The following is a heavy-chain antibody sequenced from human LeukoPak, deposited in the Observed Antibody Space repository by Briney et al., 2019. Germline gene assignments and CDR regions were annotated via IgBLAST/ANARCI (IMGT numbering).Heavy chain of an antibody. Sequence: SVKVSCKPSGGTFASYYIHWVRQAPGQGLEWMGIINPSGGSASYAQKFQGRVTMTRDTSTSTVYMELSSLRSEDTAVYYCARSDIAGGYSGYGDYWGQGTLVTVSS. CDR2: INPSGGSA. V-gene: IGHV1-46*01. CDR1: GGTFASYY. CDR3: ARSDIAGGYSGYGDY. J-gene: IGHJ4*02. D-gene: IGHD5-12*01.